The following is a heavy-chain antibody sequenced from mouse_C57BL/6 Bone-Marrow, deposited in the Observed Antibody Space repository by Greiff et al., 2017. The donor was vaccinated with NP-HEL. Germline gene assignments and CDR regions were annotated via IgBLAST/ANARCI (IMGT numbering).Heavy chain of an antibody. V-gene: IGHV5-9-1*02. Sequence: EVMLVESGEGLVKPGGSLKLSCAASGFTFSSYAMSWVRQTPEKRLEWVAYISSGGDYIYYADTVKGRFTISRDNARNTLYLQMSSLKSEDTAMYYCTREGGSGYVDYWGQGTTLTVSS. J-gene: IGHJ2*01. CDR1: GFTFSSYA. CDR3: TREGGSGYVDY. D-gene: IGHD3-2*02. CDR2: ISSGGDYI.